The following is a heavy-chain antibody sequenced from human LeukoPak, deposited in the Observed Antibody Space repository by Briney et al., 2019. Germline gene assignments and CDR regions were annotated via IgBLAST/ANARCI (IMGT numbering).Heavy chain of an antibody. CDR3: ARIRISSTSQNYFDP. D-gene: IGHD2-2*01. CDR2: IYYSGSA. Sequence: SETLSLTCAVSGGTLTSGGYSWSWLRQSPGMALEWIGYIYYSGSAYYNPSLKSRVDISFDTSKNQFSLRMTSVTAADSAIYFCARIRISSTSQNYFDPWGQGTLVTVSS. J-gene: IGHJ5*02. V-gene: IGHV4-30-4*07. CDR1: GGTLTSGGYS.